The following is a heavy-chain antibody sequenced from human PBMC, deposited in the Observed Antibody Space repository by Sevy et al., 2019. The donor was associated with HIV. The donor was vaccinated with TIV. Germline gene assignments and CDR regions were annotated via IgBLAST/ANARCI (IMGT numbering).Heavy chain of an antibody. J-gene: IGHJ6*02. Sequence: GGSLRLSCAASGFTFSSYGMHWVRQAPGKGLEWVAVISYDGSNKYYADSVKGRFTISRDNSKNTLYLQWNSLRAEDTAVYYCAKVSGRDVGLLSSSWGNYGMDVWGQGTTVTVSS. CDR1: GFTFSSYG. D-gene: IGHD6-6*01. V-gene: IGHV3-30*18. CDR2: ISYDGSNK. CDR3: AKVSGRDVGLLSSSWGNYGMDV.